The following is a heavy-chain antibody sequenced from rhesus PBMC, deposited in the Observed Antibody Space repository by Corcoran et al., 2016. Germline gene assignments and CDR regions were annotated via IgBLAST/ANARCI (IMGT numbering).Heavy chain of an antibody. Sequence: QVQLQESGPGVVKPSETLSLTCAVSGGSISGYYLWSWIRQPPGKGLGWIGYIYGGSGSTSYNPSLKNRCTIAKDTSKNQFSLKLGSVTAADTAVYYCARGDYNIWTGYYGLDSWGQGVVVTVSS. V-gene: IGHV4S7*01. CDR3: ARGDYNIWTGYYGLDS. CDR1: GGSISGYYL. J-gene: IGHJ6*01. D-gene: IGHD3-3*01. CDR2: IYGGSGST.